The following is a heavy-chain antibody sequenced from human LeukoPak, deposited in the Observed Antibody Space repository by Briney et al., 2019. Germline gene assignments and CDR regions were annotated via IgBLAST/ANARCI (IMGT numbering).Heavy chain of an antibody. CDR2: IIPIFGTA. V-gene: IGHV1-69*05. D-gene: IGHD6-13*01. J-gene: IGHJ5*02. CDR1: GGTFSSYA. Sequence: SVKVSCKASGGTFSSYAISWVRQAPGQGLEWMGGIIPIFGTANYAQKFQGRVTITTDESTSTAYMELSSLRSEDTAVYYCARYSSSWSGGLPRGGWFDPWGQGTLVTVSS. CDR3: ARYSSSWSGGLPRGGWFDP.